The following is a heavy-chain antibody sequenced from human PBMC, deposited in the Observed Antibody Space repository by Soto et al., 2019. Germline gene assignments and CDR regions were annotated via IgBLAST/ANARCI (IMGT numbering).Heavy chain of an antibody. Sequence: SVKVSCKASGGTFSSYAISWVRQAPGQGLEWMGGIIPIFGTANYAQKFKGRVTITADESTSTAYMELSSLRSEDTAVYYCARDKYVVVPAARPVVQYYFDYWGQGTLVTVSS. CDR1: GGTFSSYA. J-gene: IGHJ4*02. CDR2: IIPIFGTA. CDR3: ARDKYVVVPAARPVVQYYFDY. V-gene: IGHV1-69*13. D-gene: IGHD2-2*01.